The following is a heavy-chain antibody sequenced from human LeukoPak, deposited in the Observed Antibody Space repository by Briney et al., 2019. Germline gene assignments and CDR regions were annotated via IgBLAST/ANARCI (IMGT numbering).Heavy chain of an antibody. V-gene: IGHV3-33*06. CDR3: AKGPVLTCSGGSCNSNAFGI. J-gene: IGHJ3*02. Sequence: GGSLRLSCAASGFTFSSYGMHWVRQAPGKGLQWVAVIWYDGSNKYYADSVKGRFTISRDNSKNTLYLQMNSLRAEDTAVYYCAKGPVLTCSGGSCNSNAFGIWGQGTMVTVSS. CDR1: GFTFSSYG. CDR2: IWYDGSNK. D-gene: IGHD2-15*01.